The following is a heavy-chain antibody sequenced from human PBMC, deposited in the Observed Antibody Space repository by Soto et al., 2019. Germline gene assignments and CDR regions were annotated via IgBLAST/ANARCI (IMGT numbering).Heavy chain of an antibody. Sequence: VASVKVSCKASGYTFTSYAMHWARQAPGQRLEWMGWINAGNGNTKYSQKFQGRVTITRDTSASTAYMELSSLRSEDTAVYYCARGAITIFGVVPSAAYYYYGMDVWGQGTTATVSS. CDR1: GYTFTSYA. V-gene: IGHV1-3*01. D-gene: IGHD3-3*01. CDR2: INAGNGNT. J-gene: IGHJ6*02. CDR3: ARGAITIFGVVPSAAYYYYGMDV.